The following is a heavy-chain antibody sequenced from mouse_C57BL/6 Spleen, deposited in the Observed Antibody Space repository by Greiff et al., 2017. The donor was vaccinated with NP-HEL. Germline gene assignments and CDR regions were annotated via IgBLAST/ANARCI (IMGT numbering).Heavy chain of an antibody. CDR1: GFTFSSYG. J-gene: IGHJ2*01. CDR2: ISSGGSYT. V-gene: IGHV5-6*01. CDR3: ARELSLGYFDY. Sequence: EVHLVESGGDLVKPGGSLKLSCAASGFTFSSYGMSWVRQTPDKRLEWVATISSGGSYTYYPDSVKGRFTISRDNAKNTLYLQMSGLKSEDTAMYYCARELSLGYFDYWGQGTTLTVSS. D-gene: IGHD3-2*02.